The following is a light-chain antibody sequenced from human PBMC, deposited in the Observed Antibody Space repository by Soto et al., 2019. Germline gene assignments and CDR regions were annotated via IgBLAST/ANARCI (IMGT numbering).Light chain of an antibody. CDR2: EGT. J-gene: IGLJ7*01. Sequence: QSALTQPASVSGSPGQSITISCTGASSNVGSYNLVSWYQQNAGKAPKVIIYEGTKRPSGVSNRFSGSKSGNTASLKISGLQAEDEADYYGCSYAGRSTWVFGGGTQLTVL. CDR3: CSYAGRSTWV. CDR1: SSNVGSYNL. V-gene: IGLV2-23*01.